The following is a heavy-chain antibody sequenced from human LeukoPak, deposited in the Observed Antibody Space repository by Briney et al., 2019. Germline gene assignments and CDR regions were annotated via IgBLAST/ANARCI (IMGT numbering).Heavy chain of an antibody. J-gene: IGHJ4*02. CDR1: GGSFSSYY. D-gene: IGHD3-10*01. V-gene: IGHV4-59*01. CDR3: ASSYGSGSYYAF. CDR2: IYYSGST. Sequence: SETLSLTCAVYGGSFSSYYWSWIRQPPGKGLEWIGYIYYSGSTNYNPSLKSRVTISVDTSKNQFSLKLSSVTAADTAVYYCASSYGSGSYYAFWGQGTLVTVSS.